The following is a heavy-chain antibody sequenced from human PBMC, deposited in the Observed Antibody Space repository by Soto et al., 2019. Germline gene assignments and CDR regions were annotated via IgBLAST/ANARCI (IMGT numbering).Heavy chain of an antibody. J-gene: IGHJ6*02. CDR3: ATDSGSYSGYSYYAMDV. CDR2: IYSDNSGTKT. V-gene: IGHV3-66*01. Sequence: HPGGSLRLSCAASGFIVSSNYLSWVRQAPGKGLEWVSVIYSDNSGTKTVYADSVKGRFTITRDNAENSLYLQMNSLRAEGTAVYYCATDSGSYSGYSYYAMDVWGQGTTVTVSS. CDR1: GFIVSSNY. D-gene: IGHD1-26*01.